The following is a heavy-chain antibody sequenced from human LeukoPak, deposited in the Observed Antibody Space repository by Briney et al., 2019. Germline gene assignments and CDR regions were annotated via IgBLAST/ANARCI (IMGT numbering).Heavy chain of an antibody. CDR2: INHSGST. CDR3: ARGLGYYGSGSYPH. CDR1: GGSFSGYY. D-gene: IGHD3-10*01. J-gene: IGHJ1*01. V-gene: IGHV4-34*01. Sequence: SETLSLTCAVYGGSFSGYYWSWIRQPPGKGLEWIGEINHSGSTNYNPSLKSRVTISVDTSKNQFSLKLSSVTAADTAVYYCARGLGYYGSGSYPHWGQGTLATVSS.